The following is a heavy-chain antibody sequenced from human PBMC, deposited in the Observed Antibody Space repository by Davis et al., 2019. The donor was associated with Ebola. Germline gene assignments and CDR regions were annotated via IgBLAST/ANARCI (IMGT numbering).Heavy chain of an antibody. J-gene: IGHJ4*02. CDR3: ARTYTGYSSSHFDY. Sequence: AASVKVSCKASGGTFSSYAISWVRQAPGQGLEWMGGIIPIFGTANYAQKFQGRVTITADESTSTAYMELSSLRSEDTAVYYCARTYTGYSSSHFDYWGQGTLVTVSS. V-gene: IGHV1-69*13. CDR1: GGTFSSYA. D-gene: IGHD6-6*01. CDR2: IIPIFGTA.